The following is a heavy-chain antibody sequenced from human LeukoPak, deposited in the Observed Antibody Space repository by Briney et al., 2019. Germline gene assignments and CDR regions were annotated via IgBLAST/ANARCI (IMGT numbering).Heavy chain of an antibody. J-gene: IGHJ5*02. D-gene: IGHD4-23*01. CDR3: AKDPDYGGNLNWFDP. CDR1: GVIISSYA. Sequence: GGSLRLSCAASGVIISSYAMSWVRQAPGKGLEWVSAINGRGDNTYYADSVKGRFTISRDNSKNTLYPQVNSLRAEDTAVYYCAKDPDYGGNLNWFDPWGQGTLVTVSS. V-gene: IGHV3-23*01. CDR2: INGRGDNT.